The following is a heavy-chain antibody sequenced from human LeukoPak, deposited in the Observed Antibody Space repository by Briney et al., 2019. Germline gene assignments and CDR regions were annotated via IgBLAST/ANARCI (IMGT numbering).Heavy chain of an antibody. Sequence: SETLSLTCTVSGGSISSYYWSWIRQPAGKGLEWVGRIYTSGSTNYNPSLKSRVTMSVDTSKNQFSLKLSSVTAADTAVYYCARGRGYSYGNLYYYYGMDVWGQGTTVTVSS. D-gene: IGHD5-18*01. CDR3: ARGRGYSYGNLYYYYGMDV. CDR2: IYTSGST. J-gene: IGHJ6*02. CDR1: GGSISSYY. V-gene: IGHV4-4*07.